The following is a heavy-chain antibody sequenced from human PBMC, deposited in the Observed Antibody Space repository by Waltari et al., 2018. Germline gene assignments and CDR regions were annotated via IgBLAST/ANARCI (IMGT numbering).Heavy chain of an antibody. J-gene: IGHJ4*02. CDR2: VYIGGVTT. CDR3: AKDGGGYYDH. Sequence: DVQLLESGGGLVQPGGSLRLACAASGFTFRTFAMSWVRQAPGKGLEWVSVVYIGGVTTFYGDSVKGRFTISREDSTNTVFLQMGSLRADDTAVYYCAKDGGGYYDHWGQGALVTVSS. D-gene: IGHD3-16*01. V-gene: IGHV3-23*03. CDR1: GFTFRTFA.